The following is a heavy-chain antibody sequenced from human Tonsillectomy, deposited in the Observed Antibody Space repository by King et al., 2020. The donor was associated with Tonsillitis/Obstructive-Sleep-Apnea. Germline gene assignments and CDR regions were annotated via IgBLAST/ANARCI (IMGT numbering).Heavy chain of an antibody. D-gene: IGHD2-2*01. CDR2: ISTSSTYT. Sequence: VQLVESGGGLVKPGGSLRLSCAASGFTFSDYYMTLIRQAPGKGLEGVAYISTSSTYTNYADAVEGRVIVSRDNAKNSLLLEMNSLRAEDTAVYYCARDGCSSTSCRLDYWGQGTLVTVSS. J-gene: IGHJ4*02. CDR1: GFTFSDYY. CDR3: ARDGCSSTSCRLDY. V-gene: IGHV3-11*05.